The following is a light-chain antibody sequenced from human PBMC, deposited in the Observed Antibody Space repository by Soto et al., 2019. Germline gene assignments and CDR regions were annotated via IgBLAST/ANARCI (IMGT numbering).Light chain of an antibody. CDR3: QQFDTSPPST. CDR1: HSVSSSY. J-gene: IGKJ5*01. CDR2: GAS. Sequence: EIVLTQSPGTLSLSPGERATISCRASHSVSSSYLAWYQQKPDQAPRLLIYGASSRATGIPDRFSGSGSGTDFTLTISRLEPEDFAVYYCQQFDTSPPSTFGQGTRLEIK. V-gene: IGKV3-20*01.